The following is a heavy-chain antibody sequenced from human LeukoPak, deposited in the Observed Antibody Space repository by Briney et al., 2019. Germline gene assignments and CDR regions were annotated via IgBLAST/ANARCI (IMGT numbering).Heavy chain of an antibody. J-gene: IGHJ4*02. D-gene: IGHD5-24*01. CDR1: GFTFSDYY. CDR2: ISSSGSII. CDR3: AKGRWLQLLNYFDY. Sequence: GGSLRLSCAASGFTFSDYYMSWIRQAPGKGLEWVSYISSSGSIIYYADSVRGRFTISRDNAKNSLYLQMNSLRAEDTALYYCAKGRWLQLLNYFDYWGQGTLVTVSS. V-gene: IGHV3-11*01.